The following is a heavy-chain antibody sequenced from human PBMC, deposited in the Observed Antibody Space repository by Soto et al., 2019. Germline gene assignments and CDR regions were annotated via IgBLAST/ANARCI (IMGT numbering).Heavy chain of an antibody. V-gene: IGHV3-21*01. CDR1: GFTFSSYS. D-gene: IGHD6-19*01. CDR3: ARGKDSGSYPRGFDP. CDR2: ISSSSSYI. Sequence: GGSLRLSCAASGFTFSSYSMNWVRQAPGKGLEWVSSISSSSSYIYYADSVKGRFTISRDNAKNSLYLQMNSLRAEDTAVYYCARGKDSGSYPRGFDPWGQGTLVTVSS. J-gene: IGHJ5*02.